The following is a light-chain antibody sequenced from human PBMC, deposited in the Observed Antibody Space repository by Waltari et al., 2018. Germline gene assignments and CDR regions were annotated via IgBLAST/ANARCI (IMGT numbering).Light chain of an antibody. CDR1: QSVTNNY. Sequence: EIVVTQSPGTLSLSPGERATLSCRARQSVTNNYVAWYQHKPGQAPRLLIYGATHRATGIPDSISGTGSGTDFTLTIARVQPEDAAGYYCQQYADSRTLTFGHGTKVEIK. V-gene: IGKV3-20*01. CDR3: QQYADSRTLT. CDR2: GAT. J-gene: IGKJ1*01.